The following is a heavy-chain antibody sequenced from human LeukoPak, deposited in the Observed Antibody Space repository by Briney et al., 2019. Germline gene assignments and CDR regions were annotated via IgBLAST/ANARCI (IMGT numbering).Heavy chain of an antibody. CDR3: ARPPTYYYGSGVDY. J-gene: IGHJ4*02. V-gene: IGHV3-48*04. D-gene: IGHD3-10*01. Sequence: GGSLRLSCAASGFTFTSYSMNWVRQAPGKGLEWVSYISSSSSIIYYADSVKGRFTISRDNAKNSLYLQMNRLRAEDTAVYYCARPPTYYYGSGVDYWGQGTLVAVSS. CDR1: GFTFTSYS. CDR2: ISSSSSII.